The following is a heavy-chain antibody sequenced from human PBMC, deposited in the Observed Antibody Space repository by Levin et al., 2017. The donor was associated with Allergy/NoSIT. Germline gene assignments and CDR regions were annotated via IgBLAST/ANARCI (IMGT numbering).Heavy chain of an antibody. Sequence: GGSLRLSCAASGFTFSSYGMHWVRQAPGKGLEWVAVIWYDGSNKYYADSVKGRFTISRDNSKNTLYLQMNSLRAEDTAVYYCAREKHRSGSSSWYRNWFDPWGQGTLVTVSS. CDR2: IWYDGSNK. V-gene: IGHV3-33*01. J-gene: IGHJ5*02. CDR3: AREKHRSGSSSWYRNWFDP. D-gene: IGHD6-13*01. CDR1: GFTFSSYG.